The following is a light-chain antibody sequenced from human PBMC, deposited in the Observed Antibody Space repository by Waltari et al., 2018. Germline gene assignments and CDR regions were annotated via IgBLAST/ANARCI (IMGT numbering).Light chain of an antibody. J-gene: IGKJ1*01. V-gene: IGKV3-15*01. CDR1: QSVSSN. Sequence: EIVMTQSPATLSVSPGERATLSCRASQSVSSNLAWYQQKPGQAPRLLIYGASTRATGIPARFSGSGSGTEFTLTLSSLQSEDVAVYYCQQYNNWPPGRTFGQGTKVEIK. CDR2: GAS. CDR3: QQYNNWPPGRT.